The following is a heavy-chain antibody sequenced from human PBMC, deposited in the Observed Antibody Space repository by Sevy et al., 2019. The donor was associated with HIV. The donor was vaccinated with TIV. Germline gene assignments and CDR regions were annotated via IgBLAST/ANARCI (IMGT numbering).Heavy chain of an antibody. V-gene: IGHV3-13*01. D-gene: IGHD1-1*01. CDR1: DFTFSAYD. J-gene: IGHJ5*02. CDR2: IGTLGDT. CDR3: ARWVNVDGTGGWFDL. Sequence: GGSLRLSCAASDFTFSAYDMHWVRQATGEGLEWVSSIGTLGDTFCPASVEGRFLISRDNDKKSLYLQMNDLGVGDTAGYYGARWVNVDGTGGWFDLGGQGTRVTVSS.